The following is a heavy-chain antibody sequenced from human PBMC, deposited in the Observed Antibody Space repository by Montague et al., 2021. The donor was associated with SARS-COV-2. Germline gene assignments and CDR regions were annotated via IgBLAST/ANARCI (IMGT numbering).Heavy chain of an antibody. CDR1: GGSISSYN. Sequence: SETLSLTCTVSGGSISSYNWSWIRHPPGTGLEWIGYIYYSGSTNYNPSLKSRVTISVVTSKKQFSLKLSSVTAADTAVYYCARAGRVRFLEYGMDVWGQGTTVTVSS. J-gene: IGHJ6*02. CDR3: ARAGRVRFLEYGMDV. V-gene: IGHV4-59*01. CDR2: IYYSGST. D-gene: IGHD3-3*01.